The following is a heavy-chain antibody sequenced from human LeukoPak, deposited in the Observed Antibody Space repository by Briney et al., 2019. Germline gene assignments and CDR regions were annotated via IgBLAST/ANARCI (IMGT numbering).Heavy chain of an antibody. CDR2: IYTSGST. J-gene: IGHJ4*02. CDR3: ARDHGTYCYDSSGYYGRRGFDY. D-gene: IGHD3-22*01. Sequence: SETLSLTCTVSGGSISSYYWSWIRQPAGKGLEWIGRIYTSGSTNYNPSLKSRVTMSVDTSKNQFSLKLGSVTAADTAVYYCARDHGTYCYDSSGYYGRRGFDYWGQGTLVTVSS. V-gene: IGHV4-4*07. CDR1: GGSISSYY.